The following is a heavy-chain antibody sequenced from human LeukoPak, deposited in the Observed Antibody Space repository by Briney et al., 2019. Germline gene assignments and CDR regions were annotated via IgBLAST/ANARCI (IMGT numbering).Heavy chain of an antibody. Sequence: GASVKVSCKASGYTFTGPYIHWVRQAPGQGLEWMGWINPDNGGTNYAQKFQGRVTMTRDTSTSTVYMELSSLRSEDTAVYYCARDHGSAYYRAPRHWGQGTLVTVSS. D-gene: IGHD3-10*01. CDR2: INPDNGGT. J-gene: IGHJ4*02. CDR1: GYTFTGPY. CDR3: ARDHGSAYYRAPRH. V-gene: IGHV1-2*02.